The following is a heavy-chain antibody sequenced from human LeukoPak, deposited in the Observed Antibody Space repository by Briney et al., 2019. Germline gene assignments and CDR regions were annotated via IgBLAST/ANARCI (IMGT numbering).Heavy chain of an antibody. V-gene: IGHV4-59*11. D-gene: IGHD3-3*01. CDR1: GGSIRSHY. Sequence: PSETLSLTCTVSGGSIRSHYWSWIRQPPGKGLEWIGYIYYSGSTNYNPSLKSRVTISVDTSKNQFSLKLSSVTAADTAVYYCAREGSHYDFWSGYYSSRGHYYYLDVWGKGTTVTVSS. J-gene: IGHJ6*03. CDR2: IYYSGST. CDR3: AREGSHYDFWSGYYSSRGHYYYLDV.